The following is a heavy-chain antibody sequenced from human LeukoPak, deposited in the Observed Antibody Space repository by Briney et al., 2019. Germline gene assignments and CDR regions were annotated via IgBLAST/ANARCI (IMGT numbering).Heavy chain of an antibody. J-gene: IGHJ4*02. D-gene: IGHD3-10*01. CDR2: ISSSSSTI. CDR3: TTEGYYYGSGD. CDR1: GFTFSSYS. V-gene: IGHV3-48*01. Sequence: GGSLRLSCAASGFTFSSYSMNWVRQAPGKGLEWVSYISSSSSTIYYADSVKGRFTISRDNAKNSLYLQMNSLKTEDTAVYYCTTEGYYYGSGDWGQGTLVTVSS.